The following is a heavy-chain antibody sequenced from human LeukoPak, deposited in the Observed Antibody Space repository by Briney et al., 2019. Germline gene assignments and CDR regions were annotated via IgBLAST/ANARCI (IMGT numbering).Heavy chain of an antibody. Sequence: GASVKVSCKASGYTFTSYAMHWVRQAPGQRLEWMGWINAGYGNTKYSQKFQGRVTITRDTSASTAYMELSSLRSEDTAVYYCARVDVMVRGVISPYFDYWGQGTLVTVSS. J-gene: IGHJ4*02. CDR3: ARVDVMVRGVISPYFDY. CDR1: GYTFTSYA. D-gene: IGHD3-10*01. CDR2: INAGYGNT. V-gene: IGHV1-3*01.